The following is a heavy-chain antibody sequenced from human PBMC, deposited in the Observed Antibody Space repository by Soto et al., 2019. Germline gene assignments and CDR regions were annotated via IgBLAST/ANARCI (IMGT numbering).Heavy chain of an antibody. J-gene: IGHJ6*03. CDR1: GYSFTSYW. CDR2: IYPGDSDT. V-gene: IGHV5-51*01. Sequence: GESLKISCKGSGYSFTSYWIGWVRQMPGKGLEWMGIIYPGDSDTRYSPSFQGQVTISADKSISTAYLQWSSLKASDTAMYYCARLGYYGSGSNYYYYYYMDVWGKGTTVTVSS. D-gene: IGHD3-10*01. CDR3: ARLGYYGSGSNYYYYYYMDV.